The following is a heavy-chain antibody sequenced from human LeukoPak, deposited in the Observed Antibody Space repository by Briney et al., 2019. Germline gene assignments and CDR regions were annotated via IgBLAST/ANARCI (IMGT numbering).Heavy chain of an antibody. V-gene: IGHV4-30-2*01. CDR2: IFQSGST. D-gene: IGHD5-12*01. CDR3: AIVVSDYAKIDY. J-gene: IGHJ4*02. CDR1: GGSISSGGDS. Sequence: PSQTLSLTCGVSGGSISSGGDSWSWIRQPPGKGLEWIGYIFQSGSTYYNASLESRVTISVDRSKNEFSLKLNSVTAADTAVYYCAIVVSDYAKIDYWGQGTLVTVSS.